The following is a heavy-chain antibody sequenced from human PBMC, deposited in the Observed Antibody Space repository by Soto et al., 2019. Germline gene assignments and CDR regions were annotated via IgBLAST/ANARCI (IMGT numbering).Heavy chain of an antibody. CDR2: TYSRSNGRH. J-gene: IGHJ4*02. V-gene: IGHV6-1*01. CDR3: ARGVAGSGFDL. D-gene: IGHD6-19*01. Sequence: QTRSVTCAISGDSVSSNTAAWNWIRSSPSRGLEWLGRTYSRSNGRHDYAVSVKSRITVNPGTSKNQFSLQLNSVTPDDTAAYYCARGVAGSGFDLWGQGTLVTVSS. CDR1: GDSVSSNTAA.